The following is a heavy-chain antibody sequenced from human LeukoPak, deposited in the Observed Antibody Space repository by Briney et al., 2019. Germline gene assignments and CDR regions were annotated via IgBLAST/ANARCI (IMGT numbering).Heavy chain of an antibody. V-gene: IGHV3-23*01. CDR2: ISGSGGST. D-gene: IGHD6-19*01. CDR1: GFTFSSYA. J-gene: IGHJ4*02. CDR3: AKDGKRSGWSPDYFDY. Sequence: GGSLRLSCAASGFTFSSYAMSWVRQAPGKGLEWVSAISGSGGSTYYADPVKGRFTISRDNSKNTLYLQMNSLRAEDTAVYYCAKDGKRSGWSPDYFDYWGQGTLVTVSS.